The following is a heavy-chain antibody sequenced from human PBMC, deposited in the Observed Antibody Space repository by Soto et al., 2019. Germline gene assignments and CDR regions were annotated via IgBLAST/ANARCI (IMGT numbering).Heavy chain of an antibody. CDR2: ISYDGSNK. D-gene: IGHD5-18*01. CDR1: GFTFSSYA. V-gene: IGHV3-30-3*01. CDR3: ASLMDTAMVFHSYYSGMDV. J-gene: IGHJ6*02. Sequence: PGGSLRLSCAASGFTFSSYAMHWVRQAPGKGLEWVAVISYDGSNKYYADSVKGRFTISRDNSKNTLYLQMNSLRAEDTAVYYCASLMDTAMVFHSYYSGMDVWGQGTTATVS.